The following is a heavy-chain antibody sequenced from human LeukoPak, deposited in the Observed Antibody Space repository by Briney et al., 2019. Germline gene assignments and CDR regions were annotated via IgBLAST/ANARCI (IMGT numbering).Heavy chain of an antibody. CDR1: GFTFSNYP. CDR2: ISSNGGST. CDR3: VKETAFYDY. V-gene: IGHV3-64D*06. D-gene: IGHD1-14*01. J-gene: IGHJ4*02. Sequence: PGGSLRLSCSASGFTFSNYPMHWVRQAPGNGLKYVSAISSNGGSTYYADSVKGRFTISRDNSKNTLYLQMSSLRAEDTAVYYCVKETAFYDYWGQGTLVTVSS.